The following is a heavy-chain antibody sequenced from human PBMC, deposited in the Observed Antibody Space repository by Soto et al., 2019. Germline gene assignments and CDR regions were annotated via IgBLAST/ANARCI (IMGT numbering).Heavy chain of an antibody. D-gene: IGHD3-16*02. CDR1: GFTFSSYG. J-gene: IGHJ4*02. CDR2: ISYDGSNK. V-gene: IGHV3-30*18. Sequence: PGGSLRLSCAASGFTFSSYGMHWVRQAPGKGLKWVAVISYDGSNKYYADSVKGRFTISRDNSKNTLYLQMNSLRAEDTTVYYCAKNYYVWGSYRVDYWGQGTLVTVSS. CDR3: AKNYYVWGSYRVDY.